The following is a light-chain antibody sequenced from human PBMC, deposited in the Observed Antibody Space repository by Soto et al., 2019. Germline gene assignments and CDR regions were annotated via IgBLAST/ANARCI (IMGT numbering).Light chain of an antibody. CDR1: PTVSTY. CDR2: AAS. Sequence: DILMPQSPSSLSASIGDRVTISCRTSPTVSTYLNWYQHKPGRGPTLLIYAASSLQSGVPSRFSGSGSGTDFTLTIGSLQPEDFATYYCQQTSSSPWTVGQGTKVDIK. V-gene: IGKV1-39*01. J-gene: IGKJ1*01. CDR3: QQTSSSPWT.